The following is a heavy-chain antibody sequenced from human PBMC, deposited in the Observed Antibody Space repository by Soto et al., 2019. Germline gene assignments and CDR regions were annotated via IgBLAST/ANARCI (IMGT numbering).Heavy chain of an antibody. J-gene: IGHJ6*02. CDR2: MNAKSGDT. Sequence: QAHLEQSGAEVKRPGASVKVSCKASGYTFSDFDINWLRQASGQGPEWMGWMNAKSGDTFFAQRFQGKFQMTWDTSLSTAYMEVGSLTSDDTAMYYCARGNPFNYAGFDVWGQGTTVAVSS. CDR3: ARGNPFNYAGFDV. CDR1: GYTFSDFD. V-gene: IGHV1-8*01. D-gene: IGHD3-16*01.